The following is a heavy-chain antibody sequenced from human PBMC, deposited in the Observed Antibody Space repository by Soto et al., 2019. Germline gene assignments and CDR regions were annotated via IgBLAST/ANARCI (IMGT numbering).Heavy chain of an antibody. Sequence: PGGSLRLSCAASGFTVSSNYMSWVRQAPGKGLEWVSVIYSGGSTYYADSVKGRFTISRHNSKNMLYLQMNSLRAEDTAVYYCARASLEDYYYYYYYMDVWGKGTTVTVSS. CDR1: GFTVSSNY. V-gene: IGHV3-53*04. CDR2: IYSGGST. J-gene: IGHJ6*03. CDR3: ARASLEDYYYYYYYMDV. D-gene: IGHD4-17*01.